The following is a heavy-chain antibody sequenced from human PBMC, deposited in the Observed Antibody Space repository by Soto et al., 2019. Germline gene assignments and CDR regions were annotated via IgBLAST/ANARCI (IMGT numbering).Heavy chain of an antibody. V-gene: IGHV3-30*18. CDR2: ISYDGSNK. CDR3: AKVSVPAAIAYYYYYGMDV. D-gene: IGHD2-2*01. Sequence: GGSLRLSCAASGFTFSSYGMHWVRQAPGKGLEWVAVISYDGSNKYYADSVKGRFTISRDNSKNTLYLQMNSLRAEDTAVYYCAKVSVPAAIAYYYYYGMDVWGQGTTVTVSS. CDR1: GFTFSSYG. J-gene: IGHJ6*02.